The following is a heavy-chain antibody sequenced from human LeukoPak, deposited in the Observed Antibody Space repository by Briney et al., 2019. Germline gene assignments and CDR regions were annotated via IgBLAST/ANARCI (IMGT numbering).Heavy chain of an antibody. Sequence: GESLRLSCAASGFTFTTYAMNGVRQAPGKGLEWVSGISGSGSSAYYADSVKGRFTISRDNSKNTLYLQMNSLRADDTAVYYCAKDQSIAATGTGNWFDPWGQGTLVTVSS. CDR1: GFTFTTYA. CDR2: ISGSGSSA. D-gene: IGHD6-13*01. CDR3: AKDQSIAATGTGNWFDP. V-gene: IGHV3-23*01. J-gene: IGHJ5*02.